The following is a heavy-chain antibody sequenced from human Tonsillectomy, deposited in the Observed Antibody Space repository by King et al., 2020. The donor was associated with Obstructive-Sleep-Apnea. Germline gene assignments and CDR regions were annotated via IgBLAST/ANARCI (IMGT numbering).Heavy chain of an antibody. Sequence: EQLVQSGAEVKKTGSSVKVSCKASGGTFSSYAISWVRQAPGQGLEWMGGIIPIFGTANYAQKVQGLVTITADESTSTAYMELSSLRSEDTAVYYCARDPTYCGGDCYSNWGQGTMVTVSS. V-gene: IGHV1-69*01. D-gene: IGHD2-21*02. CDR2: IIPIFGTA. J-gene: IGHJ3*01. CDR3: ARDPTYCGGDCYSN. CDR1: GGTFSSYA.